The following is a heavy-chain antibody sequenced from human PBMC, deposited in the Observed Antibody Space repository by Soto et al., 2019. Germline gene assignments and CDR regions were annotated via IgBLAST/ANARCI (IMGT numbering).Heavy chain of an antibody. V-gene: IGHV3-30*18. Sequence: GGSLRLSCAASGFTFSSYGMHWVRQAPGKGLEWVAVISYDGSNKYYADSVKGRFTISRDNSKNTLYLQMNSLRAEDTAVYYCAKEAVTFWKGSAFDIWGQGTMVTVSS. CDR2: ISYDGSNK. CDR1: GFTFSSYG. D-gene: IGHD6-25*01. CDR3: AKEAVTFWKGSAFDI. J-gene: IGHJ3*02.